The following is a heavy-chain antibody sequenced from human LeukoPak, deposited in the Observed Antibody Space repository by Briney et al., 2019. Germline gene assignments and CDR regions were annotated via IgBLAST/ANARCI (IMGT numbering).Heavy chain of an antibody. CDR3: ARAEYYYDSSGTLRPYYFDY. Sequence: PSETLSLTCTVSGGSISSGDYYWSWIRQPPGKGPEWIGYIYYSGSTYYNPSLKSRVTISVDTSKNQFSLKLSSVTAADTAVYYCARAEYYYDSSGTLRPYYFDYWGQGTLVTVSS. J-gene: IGHJ4*02. CDR1: GGSISSGDYY. CDR2: IYYSGST. V-gene: IGHV4-30-4*01. D-gene: IGHD3-22*01.